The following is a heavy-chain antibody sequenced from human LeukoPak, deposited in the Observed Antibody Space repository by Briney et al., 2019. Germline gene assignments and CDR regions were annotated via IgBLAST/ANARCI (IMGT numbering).Heavy chain of an antibody. J-gene: IGHJ5*02. V-gene: IGHV4-39*07. Sequence: SETLSLTCAVSGASVSGSNYYWGWIRQPPGKGLEWIGNIYSSGSTYYNASLQSRVTISIDTSKNQFSLRLNSVTAADTAMYYCARGYLNAYSYGTWGQGTLVTVSS. CDR3: ARGYLNAYSYGT. CDR1: GASVSGSNYY. D-gene: IGHD5-18*01. CDR2: IYSSGST.